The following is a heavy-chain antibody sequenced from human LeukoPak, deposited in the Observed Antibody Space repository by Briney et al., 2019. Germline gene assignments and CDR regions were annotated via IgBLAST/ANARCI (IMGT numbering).Heavy chain of an antibody. CDR1: GYTFTSYG. J-gene: IGHJ5*02. V-gene: IGHV1-69*05. Sequence: SVKVSCKASGYTFTSYGISWVRQAPGQGLEWMGGIIPIFGTANYAQKFQGRVTITTDESTSTAYMELSSLRSEDTAVYYCARGDYVWGSYRRPWGQGTLVTVSS. D-gene: IGHD3-16*02. CDR2: IIPIFGTA. CDR3: ARGDYVWGSYRRP.